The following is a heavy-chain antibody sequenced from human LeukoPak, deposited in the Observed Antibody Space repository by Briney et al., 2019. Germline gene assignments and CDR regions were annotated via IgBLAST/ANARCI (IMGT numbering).Heavy chain of an antibody. J-gene: IGHJ6*04. Sequence: GGSLRLSCAASGFSFSDYSMNWVRQAPGKGLEDVSYISSDRKTTWYADSVKGRFTTSRDNAKNSLYLQMNSLRAEDTAVYYCARALLLWFGELPTMDVWGKGTTVTVSS. CDR1: GFSFSDYS. CDR2: ISSDRKTT. D-gene: IGHD3-10*01. V-gene: IGHV3-48*04. CDR3: ARALLLWFGELPTMDV.